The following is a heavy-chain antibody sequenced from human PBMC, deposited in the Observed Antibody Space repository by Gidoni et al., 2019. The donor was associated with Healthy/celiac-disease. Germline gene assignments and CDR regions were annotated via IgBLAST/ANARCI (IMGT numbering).Heavy chain of an antibody. D-gene: IGHD3-10*01. CDR2: IYYSGST. CDR1: GGSISSSSYY. Sequence: QLQLQESGPGLVKPSETLSLTCTVSGGSISSSSYYWGWIRQPPGKGLEWIGSIYYSGSTYYNLSLKSRVTISVDTSKNQFSLKLSSVTAADTAVYYCASPDYYGSGSDYYYGMDVWGQGTTVTVSS. V-gene: IGHV4-39*01. J-gene: IGHJ6*02. CDR3: ASPDYYGSGSDYYYGMDV.